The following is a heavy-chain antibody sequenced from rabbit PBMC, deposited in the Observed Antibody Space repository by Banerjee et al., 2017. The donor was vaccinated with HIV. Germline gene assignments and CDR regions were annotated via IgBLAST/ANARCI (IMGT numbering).Heavy chain of an antibody. CDR3: ARDYTSSSYGTYFHL. D-gene: IGHD1-1*01. CDR2: IDAGSSGST. CDR1: GFSFSSSYH. V-gene: IGHV1S40*01. Sequence: QSLEESGGDLVKPGASLTLTCTASGFSFSSSYHMCWVRQAPGKGLEWIACIDAGSSGSTYYASWAKGRFTISKTSSTTVTLQMTSLTAADTATYFCARDYTSSSYGTYFHLWGPGTLVTVS. J-gene: IGHJ4*01.